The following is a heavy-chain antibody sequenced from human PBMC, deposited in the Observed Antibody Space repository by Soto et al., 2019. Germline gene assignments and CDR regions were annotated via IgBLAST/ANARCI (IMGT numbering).Heavy chain of an antibody. CDR3: ARGRDSDWFDP. J-gene: IGHJ5*02. CDR1: GGSIISYGYS. D-gene: IGHD1-26*01. CDR2: IYHSGNT. V-gene: IGHV4-30-2*01. Sequence: SETLSLTCAVSGGSIISYGYSWSLIRQPPGKGLEWIGYIYHSGNTYYNPSLRSRVTISVDRSENQFSLRLRSVTAADTAVYYCARGRDSDWFDPWGQGTLVTVSS.